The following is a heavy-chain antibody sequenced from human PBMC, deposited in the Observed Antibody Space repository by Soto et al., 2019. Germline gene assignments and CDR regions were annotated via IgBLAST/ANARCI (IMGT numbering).Heavy chain of an antibody. CDR2: IYYSGST. CDR1: GGSISSSSYY. Sequence: SETLSLTCTVSGGSISSSSYYWGWIRQPPGKGLEWIGNIYYSGSTYYNPSLKSRVTISVDTSKNQFSLKLSSVTAADTAVYYCARDCNYGSGRWYNWFDPWGQGTLVTVSS. CDR3: ARDCNYGSGRWYNWFDP. J-gene: IGHJ5*02. V-gene: IGHV4-39*07. D-gene: IGHD3-10*01.